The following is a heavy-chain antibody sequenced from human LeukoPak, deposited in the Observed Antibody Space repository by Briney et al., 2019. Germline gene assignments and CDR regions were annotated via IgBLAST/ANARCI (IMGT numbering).Heavy chain of an antibody. D-gene: IGHD1-26*01. J-gene: IGHJ4*02. CDR3: AREQWELPNFDY. CDR1: GFTFSDYY. CDR2: ISSSGSTI. Sequence: GSLRLSCAASGFTFSDYYMSWIRQAPGKGLEWVSYISSSGSTIYYADSVKGRFTISRDNAKNSLYLQMNSLGAEDTAVYYCAREQWELPNFDYWGQGTLVTVSS. V-gene: IGHV3-11*01.